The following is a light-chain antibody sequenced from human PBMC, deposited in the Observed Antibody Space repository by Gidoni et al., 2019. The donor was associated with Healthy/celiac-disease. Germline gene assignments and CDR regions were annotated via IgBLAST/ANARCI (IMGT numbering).Light chain of an antibody. CDR3: QQYNSYSIT. V-gene: IGKV1-5*03. CDR2: KAS. Sequence: DIQMTQSPSTLSASVGDRVTITCRASQSISSWLAWYQQKPGKAPKLMISKASSLESGVPSRFRGRGAVTEFTLTLSSLQPDDFATYYFQQYNSYSITFGQGTRLEIK. CDR1: QSISSW. J-gene: IGKJ5*01.